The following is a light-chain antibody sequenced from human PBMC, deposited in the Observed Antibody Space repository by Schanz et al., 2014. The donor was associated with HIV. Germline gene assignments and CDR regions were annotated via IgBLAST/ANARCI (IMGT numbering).Light chain of an antibody. CDR1: SSNMGTGFD. CDR2: ANT. CDR3: AAWDVNLNGPV. Sequence: QAALTQPASVSGSPGQSITISCTGSSSNMGTGFDVHWYQLLPGTAPKVLIFANTHRPSGVPDRFSGSKSGTSASLAITGLQAEDEGDYYCAAWDVNLNGPVFGGGTKLTVL. J-gene: IGLJ2*01. V-gene: IGLV1-40*01.